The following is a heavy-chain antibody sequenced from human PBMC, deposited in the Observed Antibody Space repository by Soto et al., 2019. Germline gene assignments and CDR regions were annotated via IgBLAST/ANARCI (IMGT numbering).Heavy chain of an antibody. V-gene: IGHV3-23*01. J-gene: IGHJ3*02. D-gene: IGHD2-2*01. CDR2: ISGSGGST. CDR3: AGGYCSSTSHCYAARPVDTAMASKGDAFDI. Sequence: PGGSLRLSCAASGFTFSSYAMSWVRQAPGKGLEWVSAISGSGGSTYYADSVKGRFTISRDNSKNTLYLQMNSLRAEDTAVYYCAGGYCSSTSHCYAARPVDTAMASKGDAFDIWGQGTMVTVSS. CDR1: GFTFSSYA.